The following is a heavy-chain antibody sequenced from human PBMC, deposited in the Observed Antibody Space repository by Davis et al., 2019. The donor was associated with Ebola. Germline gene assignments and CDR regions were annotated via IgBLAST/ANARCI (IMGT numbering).Heavy chain of an antibody. CDR2: FDPQNNDI. CDR1: GYILTELS. V-gene: IGHV1-24*01. D-gene: IGHD1-26*01. CDR3: AAGGSRGGFDV. Sequence: AASVKVSCKVSGYILTELSIHWVRQSPGRGLEWMGNFDPQNNDIIYAHKFEDRVTMTEDTSTHTAYMELSSLRSDDSAVYYCAAGGSRGGFDVWGRGTMVTVS. J-gene: IGHJ3*01.